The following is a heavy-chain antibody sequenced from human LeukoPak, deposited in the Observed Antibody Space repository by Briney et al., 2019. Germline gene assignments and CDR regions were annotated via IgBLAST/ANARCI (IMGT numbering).Heavy chain of an antibody. CDR3: ARDGYGNNYMDV. V-gene: IGHV3-53*01. CDR1: GFTVSSNF. Sequence: PGGSLRLSCAASGFTVSSNFMSWVRQAPGKGLEWVPVIYSGGTTYYADSVRGRFTISRDNSKNTLYPQMNSLRAEDTAVYYCARDGYGNNYMDVWGKGTTVTVSS. CDR2: IYSGGTT. D-gene: IGHD1/OR15-1a*01. J-gene: IGHJ6*03.